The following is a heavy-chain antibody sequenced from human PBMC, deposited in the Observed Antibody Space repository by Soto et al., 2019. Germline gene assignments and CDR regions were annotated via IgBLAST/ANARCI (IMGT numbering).Heavy chain of an antibody. V-gene: IGHV4-30-4*01. D-gene: IGHD3-22*01. J-gene: IGHJ4*02. Sequence: LSETLSLTCTVSGGSISSGDYYWNWIRQPPGKGLEWIGYIYYSGSTYYNPSLKSRVTISVDTSKNQFSLKLSSVTAADTAVYYCARDSYDSSGSSGYSFDYWGQGTLVTVSS. CDR3: ARDSYDSSGSSGYSFDY. CDR2: IYYSGST. CDR1: GGSISSGDYY.